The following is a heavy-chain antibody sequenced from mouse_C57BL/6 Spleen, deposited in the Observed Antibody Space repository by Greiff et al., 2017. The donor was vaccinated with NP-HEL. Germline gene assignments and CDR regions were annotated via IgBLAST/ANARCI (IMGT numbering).Heavy chain of an antibody. V-gene: IGHV5-6*01. J-gene: IGHJ4*01. D-gene: IGHD2-1*01. Sequence: EVHLVESGGDLVKPGGSLKLSCAASGFTFSSYGMSWVRQTPDKRLEWVATISSGGSYTYYPDSVKGRFPISRDNAKNTLYLQMSSLKSEDTAMYYCARSDGNYERSYAMDYWGQGTSVTVSS. CDR2: ISSGGSYT. CDR1: GFTFSSYG. CDR3: ARSDGNYERSYAMDY.